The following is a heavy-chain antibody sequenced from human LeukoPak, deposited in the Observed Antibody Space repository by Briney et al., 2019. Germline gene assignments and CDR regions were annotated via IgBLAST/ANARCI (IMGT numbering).Heavy chain of an antibody. V-gene: IGHV6-1*01. D-gene: IGHD1-26*01. J-gene: IGHJ6*02. CDR3: ARAKVWGGSYYGYYYYYGMDV. CDR1: GDSVSSNSAA. CDR2: TYYRSKWYN. Sequence: SQTLSLTCAISGDSVSSNSAAWNWIRQSPSSGLEWLGRTYYRSKWYNDYAVSVKSRITINPDTSKNQFSLQLNSVTPEDTAVYYCARAKVWGGSYYGYYYYYGMDVWGQGTTVTVSS.